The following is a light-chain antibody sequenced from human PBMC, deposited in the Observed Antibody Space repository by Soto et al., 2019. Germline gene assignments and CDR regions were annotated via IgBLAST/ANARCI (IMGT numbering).Light chain of an antibody. CDR2: AAS. J-gene: IGKJ1*01. CDR1: QSIRRN. V-gene: IGKV3-15*01. CDR3: QHYNNCPLT. Sequence: ETVMTQSPATLSVSPGERVTLSCRASQSIRRNLARHQQKPGQAPRLLIYAASTRATGVPPRFSGGGSGTEFTLTITSLESEDFAVYYCQHYNNCPLTSGQGTKLDIK.